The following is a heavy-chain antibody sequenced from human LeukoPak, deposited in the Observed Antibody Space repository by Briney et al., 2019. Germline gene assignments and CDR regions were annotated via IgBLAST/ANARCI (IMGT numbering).Heavy chain of an antibody. CDR3: ARIRKVARYFDY. V-gene: IGHV4-4*07. CDR2: IYTSGST. CDR1: GGSISSYY. Sequence: PSETLSLTCTVSGGSISSYYWSWIRQPAGKGLEWIGRIYTSGSTNYNPSLKSRVTMSVDTSKNQFSLKLSSVTAADTAVYYCARIRKVARYFDYWAREPWSPSPQ. D-gene: IGHD2-15*01. J-gene: IGHJ4*02.